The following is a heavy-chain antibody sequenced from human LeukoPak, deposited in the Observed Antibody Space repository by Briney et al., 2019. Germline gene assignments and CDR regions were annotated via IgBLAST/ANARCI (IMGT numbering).Heavy chain of an antibody. V-gene: IGHV5-51*03. Sequence: PGESLTLSCSGSGYSFTNYWIGWVRQMPGKDLEWMGLIYPGDSDTRDNPSFQGQVTISADKSINTAYLQWSSLKASDTAMYYCAGARGIPAAFDYWGQGTLVTVSS. J-gene: IGHJ4*02. CDR2: IYPGDSDT. D-gene: IGHD2-2*01. CDR3: AGARGIPAAFDY. CDR1: GYSFTNYW.